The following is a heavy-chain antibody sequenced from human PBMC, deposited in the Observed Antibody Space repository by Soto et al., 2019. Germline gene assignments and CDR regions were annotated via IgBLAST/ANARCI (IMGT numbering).Heavy chain of an antibody. V-gene: IGHV2-26*01. J-gene: IGHJ4*02. CDR1: GFSLSNARMG. Sequence: QVTLKESGPVLVKPTETLTLTCTVSGFSLSNARMGVSWIRQPPGKALEWLAHIFSNDEKSYSTSLKSRLTISKDTSKSQVVLTMTNMDPVATATYYCVRIIGVRAVDFWSGYDMSYFDYWGQGTLVTVSS. CDR3: VRIIGVRAVDFWSGYDMSYFDY. CDR2: IFSNDEK. D-gene: IGHD3-3*01.